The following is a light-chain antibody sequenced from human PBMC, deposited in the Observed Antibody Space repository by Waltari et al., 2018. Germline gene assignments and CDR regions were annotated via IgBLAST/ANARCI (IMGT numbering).Light chain of an antibody. CDR2: KSF. V-gene: IGKV1-5*03. Sequence: DIQMTQSPSTLSAFVGDRVTITCRASQSISNWLSWYQQKSGKAPKVLIYKSFSLQSGVPSRFSGSGSETEFTLTISSLQPDDFATYYCQQYYNSPYTFGQGTTLEI. CDR1: QSISNW. CDR3: QQYYNSPYT. J-gene: IGKJ2*01.